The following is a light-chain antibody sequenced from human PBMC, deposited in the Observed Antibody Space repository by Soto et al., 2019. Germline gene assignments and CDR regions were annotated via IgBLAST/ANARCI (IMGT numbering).Light chain of an antibody. V-gene: IGKV1-5*03. Sequence: DIQMTQSPSTLSASVGDKVTITCRASQSMSSWLAWYQQKPGKAPKLLIYEASILESGVPSRFSGSGSGTEFTLTISSLQPDDFATYYCQQYQSYSHFGQGTKVDIK. J-gene: IGKJ1*01. CDR2: EAS. CDR3: QQYQSYSH. CDR1: QSMSSW.